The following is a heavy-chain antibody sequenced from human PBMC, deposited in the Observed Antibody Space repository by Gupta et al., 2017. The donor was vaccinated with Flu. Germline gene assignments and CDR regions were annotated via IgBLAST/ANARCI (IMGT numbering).Heavy chain of an antibody. CDR3: ARLTPCGGDCYYFQH. Sequence: QVQLVQSGSEVKKPGSSLKVSCRASGDTFDTSTFTWVRQAPGHGLEWMGGILPILGTADYAQKFQGRVTTSADISTTTVFMEVSSLRSEDTAVYFCARLTPCGGDCYYFQHWGQGTVVTVSS. D-gene: IGHD2-21*02. CDR2: ILPILGTA. J-gene: IGHJ1*01. V-gene: IGHV1-69*06. CDR1: GDTFDTST.